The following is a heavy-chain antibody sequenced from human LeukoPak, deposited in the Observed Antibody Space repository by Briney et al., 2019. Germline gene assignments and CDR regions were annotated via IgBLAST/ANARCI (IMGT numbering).Heavy chain of an antibody. J-gene: IGHJ6*02. CDR2: IIPIFGTA. CDR1: GGTFSSYA. D-gene: IGHD2-2*01. CDR3: AGRYCSSTSCYVVYYYYGMDV. Sequence: SVKVSCKASGGTFSSYAISWVRQAPGQGLEWMGGIIPIFGTANYAQKFQGRDTITADESTSTAYMELSSLRAEDTAVYHCAGRYCSSTSCYVVYYYYGMDVWGQGTTVTVSS. V-gene: IGHV1-69*13.